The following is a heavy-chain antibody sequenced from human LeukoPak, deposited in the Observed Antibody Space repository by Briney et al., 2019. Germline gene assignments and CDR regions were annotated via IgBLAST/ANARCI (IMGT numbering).Heavy chain of an antibody. D-gene: IGHD5-24*01. Sequence: PSETLSLTCTVSGDSVRRGGNYWSWMRQPPGKGLEWIGYIYYSGSTKYNPSLESRVTISVDPSKNQFSLKLSSVTAADTAVYYCSIRRDDYRTGFADYWGQGTLVSSST. CDR2: IYYSGST. CDR3: SIRRDDYRTGFADY. V-gene: IGHV4-61*08. CDR1: GDSVRRGGNY. J-gene: IGHJ4*02.